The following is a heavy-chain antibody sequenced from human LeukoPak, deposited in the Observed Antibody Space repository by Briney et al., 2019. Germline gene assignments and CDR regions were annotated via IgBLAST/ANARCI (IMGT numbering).Heavy chain of an antibody. CDR1: GFTFSSYW. Sequence: GGSLRLSCAASGFTFSSYWMSWVRQAPGKGLEWVANIKQDGSEKYYVDSVKGRFTISRDNSKNTLYLQMNSLRAEDTAVYYCARKGIAAAGAFDYWGQGTLVTVSS. J-gene: IGHJ4*02. V-gene: IGHV3-7*03. D-gene: IGHD6-13*01. CDR3: ARKGIAAAGAFDY. CDR2: IKQDGSEK.